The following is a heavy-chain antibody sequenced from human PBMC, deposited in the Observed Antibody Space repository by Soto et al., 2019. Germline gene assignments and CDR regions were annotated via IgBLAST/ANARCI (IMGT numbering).Heavy chain of an antibody. Sequence: SETLSLTCTVSGGSISSGGYYWSWIRQHPGKGLEWIGYIYYSGSTYYNPSLKSRVTISVDTSKNQFSLSLNSVTAADTAVYFCAREPYLPMARNDFWGQGAQVTVSS. CDR1: GGSISSGGYY. CDR2: IYYSGST. J-gene: IGHJ4*02. V-gene: IGHV4-31*03. CDR3: AREPYLPMARNDF. D-gene: IGHD3-10*01.